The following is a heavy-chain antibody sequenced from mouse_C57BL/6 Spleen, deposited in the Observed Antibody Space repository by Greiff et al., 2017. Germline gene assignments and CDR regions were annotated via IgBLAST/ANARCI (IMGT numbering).Heavy chain of an antibody. Sequence: VQLQQSGPVLARPGASVKMSCKTSGYTFTSYWMNWVKQRPGQGLEWIGAIYPGNSDTSYNQKFKGKAKLTAVTSASTAYMVLRNLTNEDSAVDYCTANYYGSSNWYFDVWGTGTTVTVSS. J-gene: IGHJ1*03. CDR3: TANYYGSSNWYFDV. D-gene: IGHD1-1*01. CDR1: GYTFTSYW. CDR2: IYPGNSDT. V-gene: IGHV1-5*01.